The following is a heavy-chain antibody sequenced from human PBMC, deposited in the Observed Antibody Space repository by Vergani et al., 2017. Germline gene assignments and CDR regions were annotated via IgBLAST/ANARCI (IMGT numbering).Heavy chain of an antibody. CDR3: ARVGGYYYDSSGYYWEINFDY. J-gene: IGHJ4*02. V-gene: IGHV1-18*01. Sequence: QVQLVQSGAEVKKPGASVKVSCKASGYTFTSYGISWVRQAPGQGLEWMGWISAYNGNTNYAQKLQGRVTMTTDTSTSTAYMEMRSLRSDDTAVYYCARVGGYYYDSSGYYWEINFDYWGQGTLVTVSS. D-gene: IGHD3-22*01. CDR1: GYTFTSYG. CDR2: ISAYNGNT.